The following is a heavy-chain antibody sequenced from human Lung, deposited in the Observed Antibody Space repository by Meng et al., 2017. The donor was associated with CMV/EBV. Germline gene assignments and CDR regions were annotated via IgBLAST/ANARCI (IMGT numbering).Heavy chain of an antibody. J-gene: IGHJ6*02. CDR3: ARIGATSSYYYGMDV. CDR1: GYTFTSYG. D-gene: IGHD1-26*01. Sequence: SVXVSXXASGYTFTSYGISWVRQAPGQGLEWMGWTSAYNGNTNYAQKLQGRVTMTTDTSTSTAYMELRSLRSDDTAVYYCARIGATSSYYYGMDVWGQGTTVXVSS. V-gene: IGHV1-18*01. CDR2: TSAYNGNT.